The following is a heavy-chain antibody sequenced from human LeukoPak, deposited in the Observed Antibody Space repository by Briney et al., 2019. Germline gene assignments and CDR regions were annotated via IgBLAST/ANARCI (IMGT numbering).Heavy chain of an antibody. Sequence: GGSLGLSCAVSGFTAGSNYMSWVRQAPGKGLEWVSVIYDAGGTYYADSVKGRFTISRDNFKNTLYLQMNSLRAEDTAVYYCARDKRYFDYWGQGTLVTVSS. V-gene: IGHV3-66*01. CDR3: ARDKRYFDY. CDR2: IYDAGGT. CDR1: GFTAGSNY. J-gene: IGHJ4*02.